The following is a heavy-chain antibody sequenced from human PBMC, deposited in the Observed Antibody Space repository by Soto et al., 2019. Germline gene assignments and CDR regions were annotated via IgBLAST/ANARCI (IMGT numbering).Heavy chain of an antibody. CDR3: ARIGAFARELVA. D-gene: IGHD1-7*01. Sequence: PSETLSLTCTVSGGSISSSSYYWDWIRQPPGKGLAWIGSIYYSGSTYYNPSLKSRVTISVDTSKNQFSLKLSSVTAADTAVYYCARIGAFARELVAWGQGTLVTVSS. CDR2: IYYSGST. V-gene: IGHV4-39*01. J-gene: IGHJ5*02. CDR1: GGSISSSSYY.